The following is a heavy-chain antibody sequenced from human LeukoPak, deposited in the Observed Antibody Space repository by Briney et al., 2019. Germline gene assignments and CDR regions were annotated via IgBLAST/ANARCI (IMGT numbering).Heavy chain of an antibody. J-gene: IGHJ4*02. CDR1: GFTFSSFA. CDR3: AILWFGELSDY. CDR2: ISASGDTT. Sequence: QPGGSLRLSCAASGFTFSSFAMSWVRQAPGKGLEWVSGISASGDTTYYADSVKGRFTISRDNSRDTLYLQMNSLRAEDTAVYYCAILWFGELSDYWGQGTLVTVSS. V-gene: IGHV3-23*01. D-gene: IGHD3-10*01.